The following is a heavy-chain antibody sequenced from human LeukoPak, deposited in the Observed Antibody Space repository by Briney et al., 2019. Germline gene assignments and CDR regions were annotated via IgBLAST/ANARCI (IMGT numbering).Heavy chain of an antibody. CDR1: GYTFSNYG. CDR2: ISVYNGNT. CDR3: ARDRRYFDWLLSIRDAFDI. V-gene: IGHV1-18*01. Sequence: ASVKVSCKASGYTFSNYGISWVRQAPGQGLEWMGWISVYNGNTNYEQKVQGRVTMTPDTSTNTAYMELRSLRSDDTAVYYCARDRRYFDWLLSIRDAFDIWGQGTMVTVSS. J-gene: IGHJ3*02. D-gene: IGHD3-9*01.